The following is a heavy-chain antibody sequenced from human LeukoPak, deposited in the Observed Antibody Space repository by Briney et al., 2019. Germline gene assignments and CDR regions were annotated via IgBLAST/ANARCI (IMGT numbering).Heavy chain of an antibody. Sequence: ASVKVSCKASGYTFTSYDINWVRQATGQGLEWMGWMNPNSGNTGYAQKFQGRVTMTRNTSISTAYMELSSLRSEDTAMYYCARDPADTAIHYYYMDVWGKGTTVTVSS. CDR2: MNPNSGNT. V-gene: IGHV1-8*01. CDR3: ARDPADTAIHYYYMDV. D-gene: IGHD5-18*01. J-gene: IGHJ6*03. CDR1: GYTFTSYD.